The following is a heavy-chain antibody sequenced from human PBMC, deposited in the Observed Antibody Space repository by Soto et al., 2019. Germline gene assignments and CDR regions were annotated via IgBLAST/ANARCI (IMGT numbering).Heavy chain of an antibody. Sequence: PSETLSLTCAVHGGSFSGYYWSWIRQPPGKGLEWIGEINHSGSTNYNPSLKSRVTISVDTSKNQFSLKLSSVTAADTAVYYCARGPVYYYYGMDVWGQGTTVTVS. CDR3: ARGPVYYYYGMDV. V-gene: IGHV4-34*01. CDR1: GGSFSGYY. J-gene: IGHJ6*02. CDR2: INHSGST.